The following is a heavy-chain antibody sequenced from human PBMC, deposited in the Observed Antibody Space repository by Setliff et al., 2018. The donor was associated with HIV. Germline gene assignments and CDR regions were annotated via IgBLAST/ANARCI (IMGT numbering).Heavy chain of an antibody. Sequence: SETLSLTCAVSGYSISSGYYWGWIRQPPGKGLEWIGSIYHSGSTYYNPSLKSRVTISVDTSKNQFSLKLSSVTAADTAVYYCATEYSSSWYFDLWGRGTLVTVS. CDR3: ATEYSSSWYFDL. D-gene: IGHD6-6*01. CDR2: IYHSGST. CDR1: GYSISSGYY. J-gene: IGHJ2*01. V-gene: IGHV4-38-2*01.